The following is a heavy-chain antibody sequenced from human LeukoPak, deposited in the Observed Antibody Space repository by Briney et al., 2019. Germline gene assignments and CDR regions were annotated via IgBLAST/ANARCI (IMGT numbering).Heavy chain of an antibody. CDR1: GGSIKNYY. J-gene: IGHJ6*02. V-gene: IGHV4-59*01. Sequence: SETLSLTCALSGGSIKNYYWSWIRQPLGKGLEGIGYVYYTGTTSYNPALKSRVTISVETSKNQFSLTLHSVTAADTAVYHCARQSDPYYHYGLDFWGQGTTVIVSS. CDR3: ARQSDPYYHYGLDF. CDR2: VYYTGTT.